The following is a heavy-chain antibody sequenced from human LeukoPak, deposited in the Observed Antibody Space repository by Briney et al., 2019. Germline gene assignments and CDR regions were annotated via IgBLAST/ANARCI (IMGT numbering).Heavy chain of an antibody. J-gene: IGHJ4*02. V-gene: IGHV3-74*01. D-gene: IGHD6-13*01. Sequence: GSLRLSCAASGFTFSSYWMHWVRQAPGKGLVWVSRINSAGSSTSYADSVKGRFTISRDNAKNTLYLQMNSLRAEDTAVYYCARGAAAGTMWGGFDYWGQGTLVTVSS. CDR1: GFTFSSYW. CDR3: ARGAAAGTMWGGFDY. CDR2: INSAGSST.